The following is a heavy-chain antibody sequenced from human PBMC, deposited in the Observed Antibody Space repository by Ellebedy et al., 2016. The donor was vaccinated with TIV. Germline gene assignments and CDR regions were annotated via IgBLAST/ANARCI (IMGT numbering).Heavy chain of an antibody. V-gene: IGHV1-8*02. Sequence: ASVKVSXXASGYTFTGYYMNWVRQATGQGLEWMGWMNSNNGNTDYAQKFQGRVTMTRNTSISTAYMELSSLRSEDTAVYYCARGRSGWFLYYYMDVWGKGTTVTVSS. CDR1: GYTFTGYY. D-gene: IGHD6-19*01. CDR2: MNSNNGNT. J-gene: IGHJ6*03. CDR3: ARGRSGWFLYYYMDV.